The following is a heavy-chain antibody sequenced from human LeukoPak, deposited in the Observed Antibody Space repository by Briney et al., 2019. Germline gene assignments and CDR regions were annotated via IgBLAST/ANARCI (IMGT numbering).Heavy chain of an antibody. D-gene: IGHD4-17*01. Sequence: ASVKVSCKASGYTFSNFGISWVRQAPGQGLEWMGWISAYNGNTNYAQRLQGRGTMTTDTSTSTAYMELRSLRSDDTAVYYCARDRDYGDYNTQDLFVYWGQGTLVTVSS. V-gene: IGHV1-18*01. CDR3: ARDRDYGDYNTQDLFVY. CDR2: ISAYNGNT. J-gene: IGHJ4*02. CDR1: GYTFSNFG.